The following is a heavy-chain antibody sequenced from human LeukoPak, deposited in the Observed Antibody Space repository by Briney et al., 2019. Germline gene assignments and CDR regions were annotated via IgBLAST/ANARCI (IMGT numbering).Heavy chain of an antibody. V-gene: IGHV3-33*01. J-gene: IGHJ4*02. CDR2: IWYDGSNK. CDR1: GFTFSSYG. Sequence: SGGSLRLSGAASGFTFSSYGMHWVRQAPGKGLEWVAVIWYDGSNKYYADSVKGRFTISRDNSKNTLYLQMNSLRAEDTAVYYCARAGLPADYFDYWGQGTLVTVSS. CDR3: ARAGLPADYFDY.